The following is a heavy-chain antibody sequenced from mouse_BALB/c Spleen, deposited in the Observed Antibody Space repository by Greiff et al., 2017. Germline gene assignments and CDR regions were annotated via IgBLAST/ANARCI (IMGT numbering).Heavy chain of an antibody. Sequence: VQLKQSGAELVRPGASVTLSCKASGYTFTDYEMHWVKQRPEQGLEWIGRIDPANGNTKYDPKFQGKATITADTSSNTAYLQLSSLTSEDTAVYYCASYDGYYLDYWGQGTTRTVSS. CDR3: ASYDGYYLDY. CDR1: GYTFTDYE. J-gene: IGHJ2*01. CDR2: IDPANGNT. V-gene: IGHV14-1*02. D-gene: IGHD2-3*01.